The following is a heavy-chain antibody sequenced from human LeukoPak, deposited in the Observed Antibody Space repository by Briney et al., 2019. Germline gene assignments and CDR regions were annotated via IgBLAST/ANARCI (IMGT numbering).Heavy chain of an antibody. D-gene: IGHD5-12*01. CDR1: GYTFTDYW. V-gene: IGHV5-51*01. Sequence: GESLKISCKGFGYTFTDYWIAWVRQMPGKGLEWMGIVYPRNSETRYSPSFQGQVTISADKSMSTAYLQWSSLKASDTALYFCARHRHSGSQTQGFDYWGQGTLVTVSS. CDR3: ARHRHSGSQTQGFDY. J-gene: IGHJ4*02. CDR2: VYPRNSET.